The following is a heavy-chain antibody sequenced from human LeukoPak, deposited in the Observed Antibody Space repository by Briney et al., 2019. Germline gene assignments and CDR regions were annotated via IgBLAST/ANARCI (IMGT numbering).Heavy chain of an antibody. D-gene: IGHD3-22*01. J-gene: IGHJ4*02. CDR1: GFTFSSYA. Sequence: PGGSLRLSCAASGFTFSSYAMSWVRQAPGKGLEWVSGMTGSGASTYYADSVKGRFTISRDNSKNTLYLQMNSLGAEDTAVYYCAKDSNYLIVVISTWGQGTLVTVSS. V-gene: IGHV3-23*01. CDR2: MTGSGAST. CDR3: AKDSNYLIVVIST.